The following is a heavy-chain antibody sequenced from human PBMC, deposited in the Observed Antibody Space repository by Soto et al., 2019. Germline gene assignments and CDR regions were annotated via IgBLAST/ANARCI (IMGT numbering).Heavy chain of an antibody. V-gene: IGHV3-21*01. J-gene: IGHJ3*02. D-gene: IGHD2-2*01. Sequence: EVQLVESGGGLVKPGGSLRLSCAASGFTFSSYSMNWVRQAPGKGLEWVSSISSSSSYIYYADSVKGRFTISRDNXXNSLYLQMNSLGAEDTAVYYCARDPALRLKDAFDIWGQGTMVTVSS. CDR2: ISSSSSYI. CDR3: ARDPALRLKDAFDI. CDR1: GFTFSSYS.